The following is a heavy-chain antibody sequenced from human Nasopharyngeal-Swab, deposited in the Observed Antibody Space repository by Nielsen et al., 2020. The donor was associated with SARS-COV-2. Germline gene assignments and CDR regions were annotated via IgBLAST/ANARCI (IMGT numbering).Heavy chain of an antibody. V-gene: IGHV3-30*04. J-gene: IGHJ4*02. CDR3: TREGRMFDY. Sequence: GGSLRLSCSASGFLFSTFGMHWVRQAPGKGLEWVAGISYDGRKTFYADSVKGRFSISRDNSEDTMYLQMDSLTGEDTAVYYCTREGRMFDYWGQGTLVTVSS. CDR2: ISYDGRKT. D-gene: IGHD3-10*02. CDR1: GFLFSTFG.